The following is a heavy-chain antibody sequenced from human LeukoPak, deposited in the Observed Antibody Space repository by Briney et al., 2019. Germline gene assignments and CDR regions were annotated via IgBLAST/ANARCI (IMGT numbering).Heavy chain of an antibody. CDR3: AKNRTYYDSWSGFAMDY. J-gene: IGHJ4*02. V-gene: IGHV3-23*01. D-gene: IGHD3-3*01. Sequence: GGSLRLSCAASGFTFSSSAMHWVRQASGKGLEWVSAIIGSGAGTYYADSVKGRFTVSRDNSKNTLYLQMTSLGAEDTAVYYCAKNRTYYDSWSGFAMDYWGQGALVTVSS. CDR1: GFTFSSSA. CDR2: IIGSGAGT.